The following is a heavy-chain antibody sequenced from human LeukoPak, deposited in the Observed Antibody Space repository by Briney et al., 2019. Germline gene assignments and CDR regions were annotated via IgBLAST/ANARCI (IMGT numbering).Heavy chain of an antibody. V-gene: IGHV3-21*01. J-gene: IGHJ4*02. D-gene: IGHD6-19*01. CDR3: ASGFSGSGWYFDY. CDR2: ISSSSSYI. Sequence: PGGSLRLSCAASGFTFSSYSMNWVRQATGKGLEWVSSISSSSSYIYYADSVKGRFTISRDNAKNSPYLQMNSLRAEDTAVYYCASGFSGSGWYFDYWGQGTLVTVSS. CDR1: GFTFSSYS.